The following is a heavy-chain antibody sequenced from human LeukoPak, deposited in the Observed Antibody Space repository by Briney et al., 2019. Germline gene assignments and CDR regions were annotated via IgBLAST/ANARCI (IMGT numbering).Heavy chain of an antibody. J-gene: IGHJ5*02. V-gene: IGHV3-7*01. Sequence: QTGGSLRLSCAGSGFTFSSYWMGWVRQAPGKGLEWVASIKPDGSETSYVDSVRGRFTTSRDNPKSSLYLQMNSLTAEDTAAYHCTRDASWGQGTLVTVSS. CDR1: GFTFSSYW. CDR3: TRDAS. CDR2: IKPDGSET.